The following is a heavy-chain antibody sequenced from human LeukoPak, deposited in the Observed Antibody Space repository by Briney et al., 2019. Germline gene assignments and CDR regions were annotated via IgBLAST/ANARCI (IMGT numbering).Heavy chain of an antibody. J-gene: IGHJ3*02. D-gene: IGHD2-2*01. CDR3: AKATHQGSPYLSTHDAFDI. CDR1: GFIFSSHT. V-gene: IGHV3-21*06. CDR2: ISGSSGYI. Sequence: GGSLRLSCAASGFIFSSHTMNWIRQAPGKGLEWVSSISGSSGYIYYADSMKGRITISRDNAKNSLYLQMNSLRVEDTAVYYCAKATHQGSPYLSTHDAFDIWGQGTMVTVSS.